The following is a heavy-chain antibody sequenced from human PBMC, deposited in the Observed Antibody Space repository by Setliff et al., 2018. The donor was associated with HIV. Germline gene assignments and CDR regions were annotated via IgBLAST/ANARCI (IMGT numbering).Heavy chain of an antibody. CDR1: GGSFSGSY. J-gene: IGHJ5*02. CDR3: ARGPYSRKFDP. D-gene: IGHD1-26*01. V-gene: IGHV4-34*01. Sequence: SETLSLTCAVYGGSFSGSYWSWVRQPPGKGLEWIGEINHSGRTNYNPSLKGRVIMSEDTSKNHFSLRLNSVTAADTAAYFCARGPYSRKFDPWGQGTLVTVSS. CDR2: INHSGRT.